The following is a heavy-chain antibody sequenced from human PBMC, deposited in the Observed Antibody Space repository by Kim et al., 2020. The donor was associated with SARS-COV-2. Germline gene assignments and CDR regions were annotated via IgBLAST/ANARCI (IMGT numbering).Heavy chain of an antibody. D-gene: IGHD1-20*01. CDR3: AKDNLSY. Sequence: SGGSTYYADSVKGRFTISRDNSKNTLYLQMNSLRAEDTAVYYCAKDNLSYWGQGTLVTVSS. CDR2: SGGST. V-gene: IGHV3-23*01. J-gene: IGHJ4*02.